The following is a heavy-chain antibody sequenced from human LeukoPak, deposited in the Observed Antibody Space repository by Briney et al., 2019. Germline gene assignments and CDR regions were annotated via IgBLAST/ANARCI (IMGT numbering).Heavy chain of an antibody. J-gene: IGHJ4*02. Sequence: SVKVSCKASGGTFSSYAISWVRQAPGQGLEWMGRIIPIFGIANYPQKFQGRVTITADKSTSTAYMELSSLRSEDTAVYYCARDEGIAVAGVFDYWGQGTLVTVSS. CDR3: ARDEGIAVAGVFDY. CDR2: IIPIFGIA. CDR1: GGTFSSYA. V-gene: IGHV1-69*04. D-gene: IGHD6-19*01.